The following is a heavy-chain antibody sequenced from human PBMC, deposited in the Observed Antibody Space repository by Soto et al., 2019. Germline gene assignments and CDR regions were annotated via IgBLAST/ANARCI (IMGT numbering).Heavy chain of an antibody. CDR3: AKDSTSSGFDY. D-gene: IGHD2-2*01. J-gene: IGHJ4*02. CDR1: GFTFSSYG. V-gene: IGHV3-30*18. Sequence: GGSLRLSCAASGFTFSSYGMHWVRQAPGKGLEWVAVISYDGSNKYYADSVKGRFTISRDNSKNTLYLQMNSLRAEDTAVYYCAKDSTSSGFDYWGQGTLVTVSS. CDR2: ISYDGSNK.